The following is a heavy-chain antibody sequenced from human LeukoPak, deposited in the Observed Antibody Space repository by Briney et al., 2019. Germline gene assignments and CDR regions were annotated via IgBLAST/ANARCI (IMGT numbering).Heavy chain of an antibody. D-gene: IGHD2-21*01. J-gene: IGHJ4*02. CDR2: NSRSGAGT. CDR1: GFPLSTYA. V-gene: IGHV3-23*01. Sequence: PGGPLRLSCAPSGFPLSTYAMSWVRQAPGKGLEWVSANSRSGAGTYHADPVRGRFPISRDNSKNTLYLQMNSLRAEDAAVYFCAKAPVTSGRGAYCYPFDSWGQGTLVTVSS. CDR3: AKAPVTSGRGAYCYPFDS.